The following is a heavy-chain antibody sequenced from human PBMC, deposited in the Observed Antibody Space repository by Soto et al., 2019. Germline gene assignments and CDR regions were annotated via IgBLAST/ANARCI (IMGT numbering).Heavy chain of an antibody. J-gene: IGHJ4*02. CDR2: IFSNDEK. CDR3: ARIGSGYYYYFDY. V-gene: IGHV2-26*01. Sequence: SGPTLVNPTEPLTLTCTVSGFSLSNVRMGVSWIRQPPGKALEWLAHIFSNDEKSYSTSLKSRLAISQDTSKSQVVLTMTNLDPVDTGTYYCARIGSGYYYYFDYWGQGTLVTVSS. D-gene: IGHD3-22*01. CDR1: GFSLSNVRMG.